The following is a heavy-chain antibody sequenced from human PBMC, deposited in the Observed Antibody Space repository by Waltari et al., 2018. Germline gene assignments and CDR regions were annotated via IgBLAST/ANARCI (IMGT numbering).Heavy chain of an antibody. CDR2: VRDDGSNK. J-gene: IGHJ6*03. V-gene: IGHV3-30*02. CDR3: AKDRGYYYHIDA. CDR1: GFTFSTYG. Sequence: VQLVESGGGVVQPGGSLRLSCAASGFTFSTYGMPWVRQAPGKGLEWMAFVRDDGSNKFYADSVKGRVTISRDNSKNTLYLQRNSLRAEDTAVYYCAKDRGYYYHIDAWGKGTTVSVSS.